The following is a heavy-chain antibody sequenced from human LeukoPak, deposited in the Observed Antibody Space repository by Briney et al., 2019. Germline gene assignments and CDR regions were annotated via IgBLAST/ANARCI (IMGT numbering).Heavy chain of an antibody. D-gene: IGHD1-1*01. CDR1: GFTFSTDA. CDR3: VKDNEAGGSPFDR. CDR2: ISDNGGST. V-gene: IGHV3-64D*06. J-gene: IGHJ4*02. Sequence: GGSLRLSCAASGFTFSTDAMTWVRQAPGKGLEYVSRISDNGGSTYYADSVKGRFTISRDNSKNTLYLQMSSLRAVDTAVYYCVKDNEAGGSPFDRWGQGTLVTVSS.